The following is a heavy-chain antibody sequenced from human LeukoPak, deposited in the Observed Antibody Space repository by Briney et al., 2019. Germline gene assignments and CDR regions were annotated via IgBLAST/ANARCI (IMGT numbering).Heavy chain of an antibody. D-gene: IGHD1-26*01. V-gene: IGHV3-23*01. CDR2: ISGSGGST. CDR1: GFTFSSYA. CDR3: AKTEGRIEHF. J-gene: IGHJ4*02. Sequence: GGSLRLSCAASGFTFSSYAMSWVSQAPGKGMEWVTAISGSGGSTYCADSVKGRFTISRDNTKNPLYLQMYPLRTEHTAVYRCAKTEGRIEHFWGQGPLVTVSS.